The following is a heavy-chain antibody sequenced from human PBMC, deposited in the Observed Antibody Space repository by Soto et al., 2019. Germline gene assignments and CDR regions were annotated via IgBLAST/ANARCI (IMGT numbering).Heavy chain of an antibody. J-gene: IGHJ3*02. CDR1: GDSISSGSYY. V-gene: IGHV4-31*03. Sequence: QVQLQEAGPGLVKPSQTLSLTCTVSGDSISSGSYYLSWIRQHPGKGLAWIGYVHYSGNTYYNPSLESRVTISIDTSENQFSLTFTCVTDADTAVYYCARSKGVVLVPSPDRPPDDTFDIWGQGKMVTVSS. D-gene: IGHD2-2*01. CDR3: ARSKGVVLVPSPDRPPDDTFDI. CDR2: VHYSGNT.